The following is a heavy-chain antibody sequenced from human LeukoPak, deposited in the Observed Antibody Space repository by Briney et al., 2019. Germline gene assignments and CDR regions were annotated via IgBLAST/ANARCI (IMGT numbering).Heavy chain of an antibody. Sequence: SETLSPTCTVSGGSISSSSYYWGCIRQPPGKGLEWIGSIYYSGSTYYNPSLKSRVTISVDTSKNQFSLKLSSVTAADTAVYYCARVGKYCTNGVCYLSGGHFDYWGQGTLVTVSS. CDR2: IYYSGST. D-gene: IGHD2-8*01. V-gene: IGHV4-39*07. CDR3: ARVGKYCTNGVCYLSGGHFDY. CDR1: GGSISSSSYY. J-gene: IGHJ4*02.